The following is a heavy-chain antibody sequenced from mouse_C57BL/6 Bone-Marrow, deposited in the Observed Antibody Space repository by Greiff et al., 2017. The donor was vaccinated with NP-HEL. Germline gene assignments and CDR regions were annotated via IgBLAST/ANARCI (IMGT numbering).Heavy chain of an antibody. Sequence: VQLKQSGAELVRPGASVKLSCTASGFNIKDDYMHWVKQRPEQGLEWIGWIDPENGDTEYASKFQGKATITADTSSNTAYLQLSSLTSEGTAVYYCTTDYSFAYWGQGTLVTVSA. D-gene: IGHD2-12*01. J-gene: IGHJ3*01. CDR1: GFNIKDDY. CDR2: IDPENGDT. CDR3: TTDYSFAY. V-gene: IGHV14-4*01.